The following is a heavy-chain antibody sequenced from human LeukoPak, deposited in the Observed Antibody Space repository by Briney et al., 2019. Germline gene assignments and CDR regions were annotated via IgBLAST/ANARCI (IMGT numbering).Heavy chain of an antibody. J-gene: IGHJ4*02. D-gene: IGHD6-19*01. CDR2: MNPNSGNT. CDR3: TRGSSGRRDN. Sequence: GASVKVSCKASGYTFTSCDINWVRQGTGQRLEWMGWMNPNSGNTGYGQSFQGRITMIRDISIGTAYMELSNLTSEDTAIYYCTRGSSGRRDNWGQGTLVTVSA. V-gene: IGHV1-8*01. CDR1: GYTFTSCD.